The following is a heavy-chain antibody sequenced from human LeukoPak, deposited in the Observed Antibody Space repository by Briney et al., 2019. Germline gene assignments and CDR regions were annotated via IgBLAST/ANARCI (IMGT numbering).Heavy chain of an antibody. CDR1: GYTFTNYY. Sequence: ASVKISCRASGYTFTNYYMHWVRQAPGQGLEWLGLITPSGGSTWYAQKFQGRVTMTRDMSTSTDYMELSSLRSEDTAVYYCARDNSVGDYAWWFDPWGQGTLVTVSS. J-gene: IGHJ5*02. CDR3: ARDNSVGDYAWWFDP. D-gene: IGHD1-26*01. V-gene: IGHV1-46*01. CDR2: ITPSGGST.